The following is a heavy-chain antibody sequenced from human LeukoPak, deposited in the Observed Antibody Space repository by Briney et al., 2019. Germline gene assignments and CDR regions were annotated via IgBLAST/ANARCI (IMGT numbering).Heavy chain of an antibody. J-gene: IGHJ3*02. Sequence: SETLSLTCSVSRASFNGSDYCWGWVRQPPGKGLEWIGTIYYRGNTYYNPSLTSRVTISADTSKMQFSLKLTSVTAADTAVYYCAVSSGYLGDDVFDSWGRGTLVTVSS. D-gene: IGHD3-22*01. V-gene: IGHV4-39*01. CDR1: RASFNGSDYC. CDR2: IYYRGNT. CDR3: AVSSGYLGDDVFDS.